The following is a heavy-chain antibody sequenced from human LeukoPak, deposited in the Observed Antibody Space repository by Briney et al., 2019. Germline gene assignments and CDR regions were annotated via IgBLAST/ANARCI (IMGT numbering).Heavy chain of an antibody. J-gene: IGHJ4*02. D-gene: IGHD3-22*01. CDR1: GFTFSDYY. V-gene: IGHV3-11*01. CDR2: ISSSGSTI. CDR3: ARDERVYYDSSGYYYVY. Sequence: GGSLRLSCAASGFTFSDYYMSWIRQGPGKGLEWVSYISSSGSTIYYADSVKGRFTISRDNAKNSLYLQMNSLRAEDTAVYYCARDERVYYDSSGYYYVYWGQGTLVTVSS.